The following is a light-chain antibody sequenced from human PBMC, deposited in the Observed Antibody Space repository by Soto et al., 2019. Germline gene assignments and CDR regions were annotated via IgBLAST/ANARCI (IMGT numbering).Light chain of an antibody. CDR2: GAS. V-gene: IGKV3-20*01. CDR3: QQYGSSHTLT. J-gene: IGKJ4*01. Sequence: EIVLTQYPGTLSLSPGERATLSCRASQSVSNTYLAWYQQKPGQAPRLLIYGASSRAPGIPDRFSGSGSGTDFTLTISRLETEDFAVYYCQQYGSSHTLTFGGGTKVDIK. CDR1: QSVSNTY.